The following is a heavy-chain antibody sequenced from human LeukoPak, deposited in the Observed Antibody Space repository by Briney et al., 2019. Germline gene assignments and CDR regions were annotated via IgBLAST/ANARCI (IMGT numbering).Heavy chain of an antibody. CDR3: AKGIYCSGWSYFDY. CDR1: GFTFSNSA. V-gene: IGHV3-23*01. J-gene: IGHJ4*01. Sequence: GGSLRLSCAASGFTFSNSAMSWVRQAPGKGLEWVSTLSGSGITTYYADSVKGRFTISRDNSKNTLYLQMNSLRAEDTAVYYCAKGIYCSGWSYFDYWGHGTLVTVSS. D-gene: IGHD6-19*01. CDR2: LSGSGITT.